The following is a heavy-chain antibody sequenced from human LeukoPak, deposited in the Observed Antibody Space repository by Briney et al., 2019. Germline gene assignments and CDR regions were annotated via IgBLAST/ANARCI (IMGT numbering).Heavy chain of an antibody. CDR3: ARDVDTGFDY. V-gene: IGHV4-59*01. J-gene: IGHJ4*02. CDR1: GDSISTYY. Sequence: TSETLSLTCTVSGDSISTYYWTWIRQPPGKGLEWIGYISYTGSTKYNPSLKKRVTMSLDTSKNQFSLKLSSVTAADTALYYCARDVDTGFDYWGQGTLVTVSS. D-gene: IGHD5-18*01. CDR2: ISYTGST.